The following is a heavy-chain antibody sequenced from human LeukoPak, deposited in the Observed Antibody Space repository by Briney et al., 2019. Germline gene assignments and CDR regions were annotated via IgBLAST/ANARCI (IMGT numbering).Heavy chain of an antibody. CDR3: AKALVGFGELDY. J-gene: IGHJ4*02. CDR1: GFTFSSYA. Sequence: PGGSLTLSCAASGFTFSSYAMSWVRQAPGKGLEWVSAISGSGGSTYYAASVKGRFTISRDNSKNSLYLQMNSLRAEDTAVYYCAKALVGFGELDYWGQGTLVTVS. CDR2: ISGSGGST. D-gene: IGHD3-10*01. V-gene: IGHV3-23*01.